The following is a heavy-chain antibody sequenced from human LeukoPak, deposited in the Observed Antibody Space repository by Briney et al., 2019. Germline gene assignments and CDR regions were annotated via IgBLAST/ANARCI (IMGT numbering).Heavy chain of an antibody. J-gene: IGHJ4*02. Sequence: PGGSLRLSCAASGFTFSICSMHWVRQAXGXGLVWVSRFSSDGSSTSYADSVKGRFXIXRDNAKNTLYLQMNSLRADDTAVYYCTRSRDGYIDYWGQGTLVTVSS. CDR2: FSSDGSST. V-gene: IGHV3-74*01. CDR1: GFTFSICS. CDR3: TRSRDGYIDY. D-gene: IGHD5-24*01.